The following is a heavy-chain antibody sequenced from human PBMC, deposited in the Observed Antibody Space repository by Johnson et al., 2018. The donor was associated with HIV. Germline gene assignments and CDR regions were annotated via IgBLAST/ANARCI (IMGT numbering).Heavy chain of an antibody. CDR2: ISGSGGST. CDR3: AGCGIESSDYYGGYAFDI. D-gene: IGHD3-22*01. J-gene: IGHJ3*02. Sequence: EVQLMESGGGLAKPAWSPRLSCAASGFTFSSYAMSWVRQAPGKGLEWVSAISGSGGSTYYADSVKGRFTISRDNSKNTLYLQMNSLRAEDTALYYCAGCGIESSDYYGGYAFDIWGQGTVVTVST. V-gene: IGHV3-23*01. CDR1: GFTFSSYA.